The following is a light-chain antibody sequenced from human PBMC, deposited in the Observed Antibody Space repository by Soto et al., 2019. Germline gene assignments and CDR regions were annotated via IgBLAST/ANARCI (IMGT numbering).Light chain of an antibody. Sequence: EIVLTQSPGTLSLSPGERATLSCRASQSVSSSYLAWYQQKPGQAPRLLIYGASSSATGSPDRFGGGGTGIAFSQTLTSLDPEDIAVYYGQQDDSSPRSTFGQGTRLEIK. CDR1: QSVSSSY. CDR3: QQDDSSPRST. V-gene: IGKV3-20*01. CDR2: GAS. J-gene: IGKJ5*01.